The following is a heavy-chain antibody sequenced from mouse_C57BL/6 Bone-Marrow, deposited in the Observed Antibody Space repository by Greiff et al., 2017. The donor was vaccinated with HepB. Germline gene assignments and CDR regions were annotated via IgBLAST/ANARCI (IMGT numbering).Heavy chain of an antibody. D-gene: IGHD1-1*01. J-gene: IGHJ2*01. CDR2: ISSGGSYT. CDR3: ARPYYGSSYFDY. Sequence: EVQLVESGGDLVKPGGSLTLSCAASGFTFSSYGMSWVRQTPDKRLEWVATISSGGSYTYYPDSVKGRSTISRDNAKNTLYLQMSSLKSEDTAMYYCARPYYGSSYFDYWGQGTTLTVSS. V-gene: IGHV5-6*01. CDR1: GFTFSSYG.